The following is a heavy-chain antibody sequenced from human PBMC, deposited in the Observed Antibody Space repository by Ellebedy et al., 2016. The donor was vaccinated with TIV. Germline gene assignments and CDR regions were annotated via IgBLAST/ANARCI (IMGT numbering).Heavy chain of an antibody. D-gene: IGHD3-10*01. J-gene: IGHJ5*01. CDR1: GYTFTGHF. CDR3: ARAGYYGSGSYPNWFDS. CDR2: IKPNSGGT. Sequence: AASVKVSCKASGYTFTGHFIHWVRQAPGQGLEWMGWIKPNSGGTHYAQKFHGRATMTRDTSISTAYMELSRLTSDDTAVYYCARAGYYGSGSYPNWFDSWGQGTLVTVSS. V-gene: IGHV1-2*02.